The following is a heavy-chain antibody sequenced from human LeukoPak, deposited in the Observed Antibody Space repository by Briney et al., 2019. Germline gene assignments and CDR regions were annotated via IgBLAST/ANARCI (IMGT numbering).Heavy chain of an antibody. V-gene: IGHV5-51*01. CDR2: IHPGDSDT. D-gene: IGHD6-19*01. J-gene: IGHJ4*02. CDR1: GYTFTDHW. CDR3: ARGDNSGWYFFDY. Sequence: GESLKISCKASGYTFTDHWIGWVRQMPGKGLGWMGIIHPGDSDTRYSPSFQGQVTISADKSISTAYLQWRNLQAPDTAMYYCARGDNSGWYFFDYWGQGTLVTVSS.